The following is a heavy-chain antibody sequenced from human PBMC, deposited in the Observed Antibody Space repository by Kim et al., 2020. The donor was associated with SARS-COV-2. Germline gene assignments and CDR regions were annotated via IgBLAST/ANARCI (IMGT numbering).Heavy chain of an antibody. V-gene: IGHV4-39*01. J-gene: IGHJ6*02. CDR1: GGSISSSSYY. CDR2: IYYSGST. Sequence: SETLSLTCTVSGGSISSSSYYWGWIRQPPGKGLEWIGSIYYSGSTYYNPSLKSRVTISVDTSKNQFSLKLSSVTAADTAVYYCAAVTMVRGVILYYYYYGMDVWGQGTTVTVSS. CDR3: AAVTMVRGVILYYYYYGMDV. D-gene: IGHD3-10*01.